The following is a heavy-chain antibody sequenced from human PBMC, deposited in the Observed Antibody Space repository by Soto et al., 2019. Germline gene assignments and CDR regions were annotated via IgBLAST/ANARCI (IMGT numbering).Heavy chain of an antibody. CDR1: GYTFTGYY. CDR3: ARGRVDKLTILRYFDWLPFKGNYFDY. D-gene: IGHD3-9*01. V-gene: IGHV1-2*04. J-gene: IGHJ4*02. CDR2: INPNSGGT. Sequence: SSVKVSCKASGYTFTGYYMHWVRQAPGQGLEWMGWINPNSGGTNYAQKFQGWVTMTRDTCISTAYMELSRLRSDDTAVYYCARGRVDKLTILRYFDWLPFKGNYFDYWGQGTLVPVSS.